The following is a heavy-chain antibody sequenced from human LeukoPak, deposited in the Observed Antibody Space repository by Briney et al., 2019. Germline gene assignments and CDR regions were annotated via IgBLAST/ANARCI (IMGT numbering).Heavy chain of an antibody. J-gene: IGHJ5*02. Sequence: ASVKVSCKASGGTFSSYAISWVRQAPGQGLEWMGGIIPIFGTANYAQEFQGRVTITADESTSTAYMELSSLRSEDTAVYYCASHPRWNFLSHQFDPWGQGTLVTVSS. D-gene: IGHD1-7*01. V-gene: IGHV1-69*13. CDR3: ASHPRWNFLSHQFDP. CDR1: GGTFSSYA. CDR2: IIPIFGTA.